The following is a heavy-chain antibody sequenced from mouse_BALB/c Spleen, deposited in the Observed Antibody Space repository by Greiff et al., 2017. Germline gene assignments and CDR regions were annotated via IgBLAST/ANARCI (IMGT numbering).Heavy chain of an antibody. Sequence: EVQLVESGGGLVQPGGSLRLSCATSGFTFTDYYMSWVRQPPGKALEWLGFIRNKANGYTTEYSASVKGRFTISRDNSQSILYLQMNTLRAEDSATYYCARDTVREGAMDYWGQGTSVTVSS. CDR3: ARDTVREGAMDY. J-gene: IGHJ4*01. CDR2: IRNKANGYTT. V-gene: IGHV7-3*02. CDR1: GFTFTDYY. D-gene: IGHD1-1*01.